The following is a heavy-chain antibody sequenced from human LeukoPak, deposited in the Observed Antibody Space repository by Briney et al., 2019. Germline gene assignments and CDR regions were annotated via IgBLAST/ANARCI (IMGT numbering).Heavy chain of an antibody. CDR3: ARDQNYYGSGSYSLDY. CDR2: IYSGGST. D-gene: IGHD3-10*01. Sequence: HPGGSLRLSCAASGFTVNGSYMSWVRQAPGKGLEWVSVIYSGGSTHYADSVKGRFTISRDNSKNTLSLQMNSLRAEDTAVYYCARDQNYYGSGSYSLDYWGQGTLVTVSS. J-gene: IGHJ4*02. CDR1: GFTVNGSY. V-gene: IGHV3-66*01.